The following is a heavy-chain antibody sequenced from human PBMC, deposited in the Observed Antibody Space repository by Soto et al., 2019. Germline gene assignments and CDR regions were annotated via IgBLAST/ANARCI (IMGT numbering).Heavy chain of an antibody. CDR1: GFTFSSYA. CDR3: AKGPYEIHDYDMDV. Sequence: HPGGSLRLSCAASGFTFSSYAMTWVRQAPGKGLEWVSVISGSGVSTYYADSVKGRFTISRDNSKKTLYLQMNSLRAEDTAVYYCAKGPYEIHDYDMDVWGQGTTVTVSS. CDR2: ISGSGVST. J-gene: IGHJ6*02. V-gene: IGHV3-23*01. D-gene: IGHD3-16*01.